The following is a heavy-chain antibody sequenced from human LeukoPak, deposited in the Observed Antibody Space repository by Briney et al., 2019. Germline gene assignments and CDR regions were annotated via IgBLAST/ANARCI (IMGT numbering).Heavy chain of an antibody. Sequence: SGGSLRLSCAASGFTFDDYAMHWVRQAPGKGLEWVSGISWDSGSIGYADSVKGRFTISRDNAKNSLYLQMNSLRAEDMALYYCAKGVGYYYVPGAFDIWGQGTMVTVSS. CDR2: ISWDSGSI. V-gene: IGHV3-9*03. CDR1: GFTFDDYA. D-gene: IGHD3-22*01. CDR3: AKGVGYYYVPGAFDI. J-gene: IGHJ3*02.